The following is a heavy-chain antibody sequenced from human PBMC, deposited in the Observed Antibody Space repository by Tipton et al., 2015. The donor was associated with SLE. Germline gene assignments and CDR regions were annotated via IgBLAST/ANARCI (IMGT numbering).Heavy chain of an antibody. V-gene: IGHV3-74*01. Sequence: SLRLSCAASGFTFDDYAMHWVRQAPGKGLVWVSRINSDGSSTSYADSVKGRFTISRDNTKNTLYLQMNSLRAEDTAVYYCARGTGEQLADFDYWGQGTLVTVSS. D-gene: IGHD6-13*01. J-gene: IGHJ4*02. CDR3: ARGTGEQLADFDY. CDR2: INSDGSST. CDR1: GFTFDDYA.